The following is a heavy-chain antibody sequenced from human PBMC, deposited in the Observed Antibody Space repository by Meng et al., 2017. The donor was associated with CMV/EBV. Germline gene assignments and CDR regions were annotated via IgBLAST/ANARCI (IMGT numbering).Heavy chain of an antibody. J-gene: IGHJ4*02. V-gene: IGHV4-34*01. Sequence: QVRLQQGVAVMLQASEIRALTWAVYGGSVSGYYRSWICQPPGKVLEWIGEINHSGSTNYNPSLKSRVTISVDTSKNQFSLKLSSVTAADTAVYYCARGVGATGKADYWGQGTLVTVSS. D-gene: IGHD1-26*01. CDR1: GGSVSGYY. CDR3: ARGVGATGKADY. CDR2: INHSGST.